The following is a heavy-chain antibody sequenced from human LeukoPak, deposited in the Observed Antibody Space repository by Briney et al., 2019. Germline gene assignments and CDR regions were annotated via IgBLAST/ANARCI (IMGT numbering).Heavy chain of an antibody. V-gene: IGHV4-34*01. CDR3: ARARYSGYAFSV. Sequence: SETLSLTCAVYGGSFSGYYWSWIRQPPGKGLEWIGEINHSGSTNYNPSLKSRVTISVDTSKNQFSLKLSSVTAADTAVYYCARARYSGYAFSVWGQGTLVTASS. CDR2: INHSGST. D-gene: IGHD5-12*01. J-gene: IGHJ4*02. CDR1: GGSFSGYY.